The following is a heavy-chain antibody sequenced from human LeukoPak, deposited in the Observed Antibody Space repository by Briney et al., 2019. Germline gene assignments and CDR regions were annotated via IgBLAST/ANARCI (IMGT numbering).Heavy chain of an antibody. J-gene: IGHJ5*02. CDR1: GFTFSSYG. CDR2: ISGSGGST. Sequence: PPGGTLRLSCAASGFTFSSYGMSWVRQAPGKGLEWVSAISGSGGSTYYADSVKGRFTISRDNSKNTLYLQMNSLRAEDTAVYYCAKDWRIAAADFFDPWGQGTLVTVSS. V-gene: IGHV3-23*01. D-gene: IGHD6-13*01. CDR3: AKDWRIAAADFFDP.